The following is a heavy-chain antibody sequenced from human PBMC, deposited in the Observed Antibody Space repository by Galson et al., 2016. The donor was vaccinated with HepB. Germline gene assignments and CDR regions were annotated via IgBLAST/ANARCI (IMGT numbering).Heavy chain of an antibody. CDR3: AKNGYYDSSAYDY. D-gene: IGHD3-22*01. J-gene: IGHJ4*02. Sequence: SLRLSCAASGFIFNIYVMSWVRQAPGKGLEWVANIKQDGSEKYYVDSVKGRFTISRDNAKNSLYLQMNSLRAEDTAVYYCAKNGYYDSSAYDYWGQGTLVTVSS. V-gene: IGHV3-7*03. CDR2: IKQDGSEK. CDR1: GFIFNIYV.